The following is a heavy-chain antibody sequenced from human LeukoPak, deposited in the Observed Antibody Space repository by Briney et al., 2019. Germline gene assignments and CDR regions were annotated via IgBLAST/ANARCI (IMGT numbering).Heavy chain of an antibody. J-gene: IGHJ5*02. CDR2: ISYDGSNK. Sequence: GGSLRLSCAASGFTFSSYGMHWVRQAPGKGLEWVAVISYDGSNKYYADSVKGRFTISRDNSKNTLYLQMNSLRAEDTAVYYCAKDRMRGYGDYNWFDPWGQGTLVTVSS. V-gene: IGHV3-30*18. CDR1: GFTFSSYG. CDR3: AKDRMRGYGDYNWFDP. D-gene: IGHD4-17*01.